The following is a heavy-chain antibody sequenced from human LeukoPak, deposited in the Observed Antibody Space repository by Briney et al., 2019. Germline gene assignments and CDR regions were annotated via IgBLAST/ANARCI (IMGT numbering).Heavy chain of an antibody. CDR2: IITIFGTA. D-gene: IGHD2-2*01. J-gene: IGHJ6*02. V-gene: IGHV1-69*13. CDR3: ARDWGPLIVVVPAAIYGMDV. Sequence: ASVKVSCKASGGTFSSYAISWVRQAPGQGLEWMGGIITIFGTANYAQKFQGRVTITADESTSTAYMELSSLRSEVTAVYYCARDWGPLIVVVPAAIYGMDVWGQGTTVTASS. CDR1: GGTFSSYA.